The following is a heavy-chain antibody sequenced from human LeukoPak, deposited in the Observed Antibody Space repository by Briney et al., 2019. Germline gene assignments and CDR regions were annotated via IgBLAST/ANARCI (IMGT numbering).Heavy chain of an antibody. J-gene: IGHJ4*02. V-gene: IGHV3-48*01. CDR1: GFTFSSHS. CDR3: ARGAYYYED. Sequence: GGSLRLSCAASGFTFSSHSMNWVRQAPGKGLEWVSYISSSNSTIYYADSVKGRFTISRDNAKNSLYLQMNSLRAEDTAVYYCARGAYYYEDWGQGTLVTVSS. CDR2: ISSSNSTI. D-gene: IGHD3-22*01.